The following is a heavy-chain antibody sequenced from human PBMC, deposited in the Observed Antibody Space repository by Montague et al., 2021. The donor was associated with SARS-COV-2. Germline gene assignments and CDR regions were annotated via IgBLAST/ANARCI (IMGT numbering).Heavy chain of an antibody. CDR2: IYYSGXT. J-gene: IGHJ6*01. CDR3: ARLGGQHPVGMSCMDV. V-gene: IGHV4-39*07. CDR1: GGSISTSSYY. Sequence: SETLSLTCTVSGGSISTSSYYWGWLRQPPGKGLEWLGSIYYSGXTSYXXXXKXRVTISVDTSKNQFSLKLSSVTAADTAVYYCARLGGQHPVGMSCMDVWGQGTPVTVSS. D-gene: IGHD3-16*01.